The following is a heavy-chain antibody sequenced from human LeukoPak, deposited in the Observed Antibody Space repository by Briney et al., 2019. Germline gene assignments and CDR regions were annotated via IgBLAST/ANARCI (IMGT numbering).Heavy chain of an antibody. CDR2: IYYSGST. J-gene: IGHJ4*02. CDR3: ARERVGYCSGGSCRYFDY. CDR1: GGSISSGGYS. V-gene: IGHV4-31*11. Sequence: SETLSLTCAVSGGSISSGGYSWSWIRQPPGKGLEWIGYIYYSGSTYYNPSLKSRVTISVDTSKNQFSLKLSSVTAADTAVYYCARERVGYCSGGSCRYFDYWGQGTLVTVSS. D-gene: IGHD2-15*01.